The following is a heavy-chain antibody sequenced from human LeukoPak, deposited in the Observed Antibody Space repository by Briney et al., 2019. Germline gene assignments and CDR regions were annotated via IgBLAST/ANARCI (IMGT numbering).Heavy chain of an antibody. CDR1: GYTFTSYD. J-gene: IGHJ6*03. CDR3: AIPYSSSSVGGYYYYYMDV. Sequence: ASVKVSCKASGYTFTSYDINWVRQATGQGLEWMGWMNPNSGNTGYAQKFQGRVTMTRNTSISTAYMELSSLRSDDTAVSYCAIPYSSSSVGGYYYYYMDVWGKGTTVTVSS. D-gene: IGHD6-6*01. V-gene: IGHV1-8*01. CDR2: MNPNSGNT.